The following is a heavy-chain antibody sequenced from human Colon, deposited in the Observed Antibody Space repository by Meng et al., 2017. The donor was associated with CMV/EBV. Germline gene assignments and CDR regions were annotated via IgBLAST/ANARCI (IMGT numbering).Heavy chain of an antibody. J-gene: IGHJ3*01. CDR1: GFTFTAYS. D-gene: IGHD2-8*02. CDR3: VRDSLGVLSPDAFHF. V-gene: IGHV3-21*01. Sequence: GGSLRLSCAASGFTFTAYSMNWVRQAPGKELEWVSFISSSGRYIYYAASVRGRFTVSRDNAGDTLYLEINSLRVEDTALYYCVRDSLGVLSPDAFHFWGHGTMVTVSS. CDR2: ISSSGRYI.